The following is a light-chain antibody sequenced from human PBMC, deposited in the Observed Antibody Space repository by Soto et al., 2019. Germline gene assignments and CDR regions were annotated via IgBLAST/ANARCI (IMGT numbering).Light chain of an antibody. Sequence: DIQMTQSPSSLSGSVGDGITITFRSSQSIRTYLNWYQQKPGKAPKFLIYAASSLQSGVTSRFSGSGSGTDFTLTISSLQPEDFATYYCQQSYSRPITFGQGTRLEI. CDR2: AAS. V-gene: IGKV1-39*01. J-gene: IGKJ5*01. CDR1: QSIRTY. CDR3: QQSYSRPIT.